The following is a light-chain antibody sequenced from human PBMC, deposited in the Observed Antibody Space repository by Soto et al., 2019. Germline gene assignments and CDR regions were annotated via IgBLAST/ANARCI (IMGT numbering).Light chain of an antibody. CDR1: QSISSW. V-gene: IGKV1-5*03. Sequence: DIQMTQSPSTLSASVGDRVTITCRASQSISSWLAWYQQTPGKAPKLLIYKASTLESGVPSRFSGSRSGTEFTLTISSLQPDEFATYYCQQYNSYSPLTFGGGTKVEIK. CDR3: QQYNSYSPLT. J-gene: IGKJ4*01. CDR2: KAS.